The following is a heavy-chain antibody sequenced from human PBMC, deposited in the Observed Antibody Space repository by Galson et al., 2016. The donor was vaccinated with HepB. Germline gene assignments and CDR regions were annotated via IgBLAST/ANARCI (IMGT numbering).Heavy chain of an antibody. CDR3: IGIFGVVTTKIDQ. Sequence: SETLSLTCIVSGGSIGSSGHFWGWIRQTPGKGLEWIGSIDYSGSTDYNPSLKGRVTISVDTSKNQFSLKLTSVTATDTAVYFCIGIFGVVTTKIDQWGQGTLVTVSS. J-gene: IGHJ4*02. D-gene: IGHD3-3*01. CDR1: GGSIGSSGHF. CDR2: IDYSGST. V-gene: IGHV4-39*01.